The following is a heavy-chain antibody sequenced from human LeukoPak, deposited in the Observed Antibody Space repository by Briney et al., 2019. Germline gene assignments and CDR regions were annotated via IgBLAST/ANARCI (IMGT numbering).Heavy chain of an antibody. CDR2: IYYSGST. CDR1: GGSISSSSYY. Sequence: PSETLSLTCTVSGGSISSSSYYWGWIRQPPGKVLEWIGSIYYSGSTYYNPSLKSRVTISVDTSKNQFSLKLSSVTAADTAVYYCASQYSGSYAFDYFQHWGQGTLVTVSS. CDR3: ASQYSGSYAFDYFQH. D-gene: IGHD1-26*01. J-gene: IGHJ1*01. V-gene: IGHV4-39*01.